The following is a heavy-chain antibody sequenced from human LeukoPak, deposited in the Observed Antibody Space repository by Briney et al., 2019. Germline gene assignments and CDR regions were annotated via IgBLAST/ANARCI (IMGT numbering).Heavy chain of an antibody. V-gene: IGHV3-21*01. CDR3: ARGMELVDY. J-gene: IGHJ4*02. CDR1: GFTFSTYT. Sequence: PGGSLRLSCAASGFTFSTYTMNWIRRAPGKGLEWVSSISSSSSYLYYSDSVKGRFTISRDNARNSLYLQMNSLRVDDTAVYYCARGMELVDYWGQGTLVTVSS. D-gene: IGHD1-26*01. CDR2: ISSSSSYL.